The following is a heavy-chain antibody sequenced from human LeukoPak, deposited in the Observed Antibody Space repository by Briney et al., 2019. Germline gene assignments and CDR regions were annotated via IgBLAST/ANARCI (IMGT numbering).Heavy chain of an antibody. Sequence: ASAKVSCKASGYTFPSYGISWVRQAPGQGLEWMGWIGTYGGDTYYAQKFQGRITVTTDTSTSTVYMELRNLRADDTAVYYCARDLWNFYDDSGYNRDFDSWGQGTLVTVSS. CDR1: GYTFPSYG. J-gene: IGHJ5*01. V-gene: IGHV1-18*01. CDR3: ARDLWNFYDDSGYNRDFDS. D-gene: IGHD3-22*01. CDR2: IGTYGGDT.